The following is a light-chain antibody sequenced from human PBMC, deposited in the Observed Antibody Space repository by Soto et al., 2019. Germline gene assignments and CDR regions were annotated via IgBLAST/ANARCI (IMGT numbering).Light chain of an antibody. Sequence: EIVMTQSPATLSVSPGERATLSCRASQSVSSNLAWYQQKPGQAPRLLIYGAPTRATGIPARFSGSGSGTAFTLTISSLQSEDFAVYYCQQYNNWPPLTFGGGTKVEIK. CDR3: QQYNNWPPLT. V-gene: IGKV3-15*01. J-gene: IGKJ4*01. CDR1: QSVSSN. CDR2: GAP.